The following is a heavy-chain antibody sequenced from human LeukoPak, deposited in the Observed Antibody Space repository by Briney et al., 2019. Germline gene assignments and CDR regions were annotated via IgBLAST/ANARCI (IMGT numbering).Heavy chain of an antibody. CDR1: GFTFSSYE. CDR2: ISSSGSTI. V-gene: IGHV3-48*03. Sequence: PGGSLRLSCAASGFTFSSYEMNWVRQAPGKGLEWVSYISSSGSTIYYAGSVKGRFTISRDNAKNSLYLQMNSLRAEDTAVYYCASHSAWYLRSLDYWGQGTLVTVSS. D-gene: IGHD6-19*01. J-gene: IGHJ4*02. CDR3: ASHSAWYLRSLDY.